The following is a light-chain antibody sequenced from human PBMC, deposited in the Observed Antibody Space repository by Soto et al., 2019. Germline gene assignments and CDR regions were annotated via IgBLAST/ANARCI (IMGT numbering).Light chain of an antibody. V-gene: IGKV1-5*01. Sequence: DILMTQSPSTLSASIGDTVTLTCRASQSLTGRLAWYQQKPGRPPKLLIYDVSILESGVPARFSGSDSGTDFTLTISSLRPDDFATFYCQQYKVYPYTFGQGTRLDI. CDR3: QQYKVYPYT. CDR1: QSLTGR. CDR2: DVS. J-gene: IGKJ2*01.